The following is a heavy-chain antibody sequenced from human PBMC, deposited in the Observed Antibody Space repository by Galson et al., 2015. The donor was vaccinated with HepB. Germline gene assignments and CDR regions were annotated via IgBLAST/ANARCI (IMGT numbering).Heavy chain of an antibody. Sequence: SLRLSCAASGFSFSSYGMHWVRQAPGTGLEWVAAVTYDGINKYYSDSQKGRSTISRDNSKNTLYLQMNSPRVEDTAVYYCARGRNYYDSTGSYDHWGQGTLVTVSS. D-gene: IGHD3-22*01. CDR3: ARGRNYYDSTGSYDH. CDR1: GFSFSSYG. CDR2: VTYDGINK. J-gene: IGHJ4*02. V-gene: IGHV3-30*03.